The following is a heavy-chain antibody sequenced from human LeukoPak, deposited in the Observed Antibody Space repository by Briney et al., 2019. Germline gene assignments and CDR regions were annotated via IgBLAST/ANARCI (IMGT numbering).Heavy chain of an antibody. CDR3: AKALVLLWFGAAFDI. J-gene: IGHJ3*02. Sequence: PGRSLRLSCAASRFTFSSYAMSWVRQAPGKGLALVSAISGSGGSTYYADSVKGRFTISRDNSKNTLYLQMNSLRAEDTAVYYCAKALVLLWFGAAFDIWGQGTMVTVSS. CDR2: ISGSGGST. V-gene: IGHV3-23*01. D-gene: IGHD3-10*01. CDR1: RFTFSSYA.